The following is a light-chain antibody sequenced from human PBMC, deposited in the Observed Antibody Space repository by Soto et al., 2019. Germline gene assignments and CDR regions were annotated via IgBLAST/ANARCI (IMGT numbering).Light chain of an antibody. Sequence: QSVLTQPASVSGSPGQSITISCTGTSSDVGGYNYVSWYQQHPGKAPKLMIYEVSNRPSGVSNRFSGSKSGNTASLTISGLQAEDEANYYCSSYTSTITLVVFGGGTKVTVL. CDR1: SSDVGGYNY. J-gene: IGLJ2*01. CDR3: SSYTSTITLVV. CDR2: EVS. V-gene: IGLV2-14*01.